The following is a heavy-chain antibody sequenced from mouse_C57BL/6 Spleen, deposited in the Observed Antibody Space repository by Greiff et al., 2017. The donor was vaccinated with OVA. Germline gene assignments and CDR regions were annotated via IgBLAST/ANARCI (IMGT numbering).Heavy chain of an antibody. D-gene: IGHD4-1*01. V-gene: IGHV1-81*01. Sequence: QVQLQQSGAELARPGASVKLSCKASGYTFTSYGISWVKQRTGQGLEWIGEIYPRSGNTYYTEKFQGQATLTADKSSSTAYMELRSLTSEDSAGDYCARGLGRGYCDVWGKGTTVTVSA. CDR1: GYTFTSYG. CDR2: IYPRSGNT. CDR3: ARGLGRGYCDV. J-gene: IGHJ1*03.